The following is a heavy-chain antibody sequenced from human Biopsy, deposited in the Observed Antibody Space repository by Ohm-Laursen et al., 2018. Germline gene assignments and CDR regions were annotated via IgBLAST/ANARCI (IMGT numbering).Heavy chain of an antibody. CDR2: ISPKSGDT. CDR1: GYSFTSYY. CDR3: ALQSVAQMKNFDY. V-gene: IGHV1-2*02. Sequence: SVKVSCKASGYSFTSYYMHWVRQAPGQGLEWMGWISPKSGDTNYAHKFQGNITMTRDTSMNTAYMEMSRLRCDDTAVYYRALQSVAQMKNFDYWGQGTLVTVSS. J-gene: IGHJ4*02. D-gene: IGHD6-19*01.